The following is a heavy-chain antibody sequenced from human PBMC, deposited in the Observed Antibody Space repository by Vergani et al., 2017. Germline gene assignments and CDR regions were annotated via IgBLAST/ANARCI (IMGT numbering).Heavy chain of an antibody. Sequence: QLQLQESGPGLVKPSETLSLTCTVSGGSISSSSYYWGWIRQPPGKGLEWIGSIYYSGSTYYNPSLKSRVTISVDTSKNQFSLKLSSVTAADTAVYYCARDRYYDFWSGANWFDPWGQGTLVTVSS. D-gene: IGHD3-3*01. CDR3: ARDRYYDFWSGANWFDP. CDR1: GGSISSSSYY. CDR2: IYYSGST. V-gene: IGHV4-39*07. J-gene: IGHJ5*02.